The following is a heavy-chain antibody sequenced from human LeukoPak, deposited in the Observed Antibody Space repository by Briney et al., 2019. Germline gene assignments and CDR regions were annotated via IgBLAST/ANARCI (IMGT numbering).Heavy chain of an antibody. CDR3: ARGRGYCSSTSCPQGYYYGMDV. V-gene: IGHV4-34*01. Sequence: PSETLSLTCAVYGGSFSGYYWSWIRQPPGKGLEWIGEINHSGSTNYNPSLKSRGTISVDTSKNQFSLKLSSANAAETAVYYCARGRGYCSSTSCPQGYYYGMDVWGKGTTVTVSS. J-gene: IGHJ6*04. CDR1: GGSFSGYY. CDR2: INHSGST. D-gene: IGHD2-2*01.